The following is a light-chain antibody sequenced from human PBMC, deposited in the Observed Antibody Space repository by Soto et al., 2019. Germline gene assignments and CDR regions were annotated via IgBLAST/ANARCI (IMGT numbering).Light chain of an antibody. CDR2: EDT. CDR3: CSYAGSTSLL. V-gene: IGLV2-23*02. CDR1: SSDVGSYNL. Sequence: QSALTQPASVSGSPGQSITISCTGTSSDVGSYNLVSWYQQHPDKAPKLMIYEDTKRPSGVSNRFSGSKSGNTASLTLSGLQAEDEADDYCCSYAGSTSLLFGGGTKLTVL. J-gene: IGLJ2*01.